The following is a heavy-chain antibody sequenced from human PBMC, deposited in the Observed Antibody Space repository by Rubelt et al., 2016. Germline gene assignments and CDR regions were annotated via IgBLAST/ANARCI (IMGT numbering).Heavy chain of an antibody. V-gene: IGHV1-18*01. CDR1: GGTFSDYG. J-gene: IGHJ3*02. CDR2: ISAYNGNT. CDR3: VVDAFDI. Sequence: QVQLVQSGAEVKKPGASVKVSCKASGGTFSDYGFSWVRQAPGHGLQGMGWISAYNGNTKYAQNLQGRVNMTKDTSTSTAYMALGSLRSDATAVYYCVVDAFDIWCQGTMVTVSS. D-gene: IGHD2-21*01.